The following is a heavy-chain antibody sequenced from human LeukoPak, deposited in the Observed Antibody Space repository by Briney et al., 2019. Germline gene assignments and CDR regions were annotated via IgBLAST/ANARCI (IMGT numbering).Heavy chain of an antibody. Sequence: GGSLRLSCAASGFTFSSYGTHWVRQAPGKGLEWVAFIRYDGSNKYYADSVKGRFTISRDNSKNTLYLQMNSLRAEDTAVYYCARGGSYLYNWFDPWGQGTLVTVSS. D-gene: IGHD1-26*01. CDR2: IRYDGSNK. V-gene: IGHV3-30*02. J-gene: IGHJ5*02. CDR3: ARGGSYLYNWFDP. CDR1: GFTFSSYG.